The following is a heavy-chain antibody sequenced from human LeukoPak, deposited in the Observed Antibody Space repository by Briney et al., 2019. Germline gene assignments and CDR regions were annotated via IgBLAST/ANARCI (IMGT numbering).Heavy chain of an antibody. CDR1: GGSFSGYY. CDR3: ARGYGSGSYYYY. Sequence: SETLSLTCAVYGGSFSGYYWSWIRQPPGKGLEWIGEINHSGSTNYNPSLKSRVTISVDTSKSQFSLKLSSVTAADTAVYYCARGYGSGSYYYYWGQGTLVTVSS. J-gene: IGHJ4*02. V-gene: IGHV4-34*01. D-gene: IGHD3-10*01. CDR2: INHSGST.